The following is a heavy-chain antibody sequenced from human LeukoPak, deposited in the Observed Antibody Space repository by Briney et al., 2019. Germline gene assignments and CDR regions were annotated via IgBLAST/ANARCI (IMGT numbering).Heavy chain of an antibody. J-gene: IGHJ4*02. D-gene: IGHD6-13*01. CDR2: IYSGGST. Sequence: GGSLRLSYAASGFAVSSNYMSWVRQAPGKGLEWVSVIYSGGSTYYADSVKGRFTISRDNSKNTLYLQMNSLRAEDTAVYYCARDLGYSRTFGYWGQGTLVTVSS. V-gene: IGHV3-53*01. CDR3: ARDLGYSRTFGY. CDR1: GFAVSSNY.